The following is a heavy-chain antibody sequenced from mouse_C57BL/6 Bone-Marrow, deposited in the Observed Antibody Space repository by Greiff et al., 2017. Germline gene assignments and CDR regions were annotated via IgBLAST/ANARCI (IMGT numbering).Heavy chain of an antibody. Sequence: EVQRVESGGDLVKPGGSLKLSCAASGFTFSSYGMSWVRQTPDKRLEWVATISSGGSYTYYPDSVKGRFTISRDNAKNTLYLQMSSLKSEDTAMYYGAREGGNYEAWFAYWGQGTLVTVSA. J-gene: IGHJ3*01. CDR2: ISSGGSYT. D-gene: IGHD2-1*01. CDR1: GFTFSSYG. CDR3: AREGGNYEAWFAY. V-gene: IGHV5-6*01.